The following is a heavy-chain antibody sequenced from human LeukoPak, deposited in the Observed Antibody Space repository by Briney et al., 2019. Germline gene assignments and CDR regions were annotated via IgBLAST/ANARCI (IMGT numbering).Heavy chain of an antibody. Sequence: PSETLSLTCTVSGYSITSGYYWGWIRQSPGKGLEWIGSIYHTGNTFYNPSLKSRVTISVDPSKNQFSLKLSSVTAADTAVYYCARPYGDDDDAFDIWGQGTMVTVSS. J-gene: IGHJ3*02. CDR2: IYHTGNT. V-gene: IGHV4-38-2*02. CDR1: GYSITSGYY. D-gene: IGHD4-17*01. CDR3: ARPYGDDDDAFDI.